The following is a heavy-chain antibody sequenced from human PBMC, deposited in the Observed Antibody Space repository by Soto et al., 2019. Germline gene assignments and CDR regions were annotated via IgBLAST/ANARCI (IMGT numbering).Heavy chain of an antibody. D-gene: IGHD2-21*02. J-gene: IGHJ3*01. CDR1: GFIFSDYI. V-gene: IGHV3-33*01. CDR3: AGQFPNRAGDGGHSEIDR. Sequence: PGGSLILSFAGSGFIFSDYIMHWVRQAPGKGLEWVALIWSDGSSIHYADSVRGRFTISRDNSKNTLYLQMSSLRVEDTALYSSAGQFPNRAGDGGHSEIDRWGQGRMVT. CDR2: IWSDGSSI.